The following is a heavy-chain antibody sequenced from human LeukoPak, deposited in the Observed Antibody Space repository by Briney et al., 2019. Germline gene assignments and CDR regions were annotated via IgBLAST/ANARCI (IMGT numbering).Heavy chain of an antibody. V-gene: IGHV1-2*02. D-gene: IGHD1-26*01. CDR2: INPNSGGT. CDR3: ARVGKVGATRRWFDP. Sequence: APVKVSCKASGYTFTGYYMHWVRQAPGQGLEWMGWINPNSGGTNYAQKFQGRVTMTRDTSISTAYTELSRLRSDDTAVYYCARVGKVGATRRWFDPWGQGTLVTVSS. J-gene: IGHJ5*02. CDR1: GYTFTGYY.